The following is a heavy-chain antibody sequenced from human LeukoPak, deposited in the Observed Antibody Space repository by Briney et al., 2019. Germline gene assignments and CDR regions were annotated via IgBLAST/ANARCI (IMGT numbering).Heavy chain of an antibody. CDR3: AKGGHYSFFDY. J-gene: IGHJ4*02. CDR2: ISGRGDET. V-gene: IGHV3-23*01. CDR1: GVTFSNYA. Sequence: PGGSLGLSCAVSGVTFSNYAMSWVRQAPGKGLEWVSTISGRGDETYYADSVKGRFAVSRDNSKSTLSVQMNSLRAEDTAVYYCAKGGHYSFFDYWGQGTLVTVSS. D-gene: IGHD3-22*01.